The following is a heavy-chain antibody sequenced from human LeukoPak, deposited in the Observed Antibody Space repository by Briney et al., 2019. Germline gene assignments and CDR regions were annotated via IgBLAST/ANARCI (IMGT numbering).Heavy chain of an antibody. CDR3: ARQGGSYNFDF. CDR1: GFTFSSYW. D-gene: IGHD5-24*01. CDR2: IKEDGSEK. Sequence: GGSLRLSCTASGFTFSSYWMSWVRQAPGKGLEWVANIKEDGSEKYYVDSVKGRFTISRDNAKNTLYLQMNSLRAEDTAVYYCARQGGSYNFDFWGQGTLLTVSS. V-gene: IGHV3-7*02. J-gene: IGHJ4*02.